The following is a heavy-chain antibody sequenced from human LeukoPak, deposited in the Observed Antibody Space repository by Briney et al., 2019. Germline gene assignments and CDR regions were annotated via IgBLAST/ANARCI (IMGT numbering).Heavy chain of an antibody. Sequence: KASETLSLTCTVSGGSISSYYWSWIRQPPGKGLEWIGYIYYSGGTNYNPSLKSRVTISVDTSKNQFSLKLSSVTAADTAVYYCAGGRALRFLEWLFLDYWGQGTLVTVSS. V-gene: IGHV4-59*01. D-gene: IGHD3-3*01. CDR1: GGSISSYY. CDR3: AGGRALRFLEWLFLDY. J-gene: IGHJ4*02. CDR2: IYYSGGT.